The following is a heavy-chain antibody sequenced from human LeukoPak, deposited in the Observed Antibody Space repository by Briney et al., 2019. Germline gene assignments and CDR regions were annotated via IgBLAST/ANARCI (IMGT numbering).Heavy chain of an antibody. V-gene: IGHV3-30*02. D-gene: IGHD5-12*01. J-gene: IGHJ4*02. Sequence: GGSLRLSCGASGFTFSSFGMHWVRQAPGKGLEWVAFIRFDGSNKYYADSVKGRFTVSRDSSKDTLYLQMNSLRAEDTAVYFCVRKALGYRLGYGDYWGQGTLVTASS. CDR3: VRKALGYRLGYGDY. CDR2: IRFDGSNK. CDR1: GFTFSSFG.